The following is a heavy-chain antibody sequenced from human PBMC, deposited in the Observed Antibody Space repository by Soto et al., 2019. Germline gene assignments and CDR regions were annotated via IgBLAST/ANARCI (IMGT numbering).Heavy chain of an antibody. D-gene: IGHD3-22*01. CDR1: GGSFSGYY. V-gene: IGHV4-34*01. J-gene: IGHJ6*02. CDR3: ARVRRNYYYDSSGYYVRGYYYYYGMDV. Sequence: QVQLQQWGAGLLKPSETLSLTCAVYGGSFSGYYWSWIRQPPGKGLEWIGEINHSGSTNYNPSLKSRVTISVDTSKNQFSLKLSSVTAADTAVYYCARVRRNYYYDSSGYYVRGYYYYYGMDVWGQGTTVTVSS. CDR2: INHSGST.